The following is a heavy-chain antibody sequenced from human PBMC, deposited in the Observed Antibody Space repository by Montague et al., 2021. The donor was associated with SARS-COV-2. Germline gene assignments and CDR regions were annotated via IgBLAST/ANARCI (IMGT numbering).Heavy chain of an antibody. CDR3: ARGGVRYCCGECWNYYDMDV. CDR1: GGSFSGYY. Sequence: SETLSLTCAVHGGSFSGYYWTWIRQSPGKGLEWIGDINHERNTSYNPSLKSRVTISVDTSNKQLSLRLSSVTAADTAVYYCARGGVRYCCGECWNYYDMDVWGQGTPVTVSS. J-gene: IGHJ6*02. CDR2: INHERNT. D-gene: IGHD2-21*01. V-gene: IGHV4-34*01.